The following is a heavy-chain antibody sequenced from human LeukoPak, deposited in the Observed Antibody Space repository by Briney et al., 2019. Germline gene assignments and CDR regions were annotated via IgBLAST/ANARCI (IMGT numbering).Heavy chain of an antibody. CDR1: GGTFSSYA. CDR3: ARVPLRFLEWLYLEY. CDR2: IIPIFGTA. V-gene: IGHV1-69*01. D-gene: IGHD3-3*01. J-gene: IGHJ4*02. Sequence: ASVKVSCKASGGTFSSYAISWVRQAPGQGLEWMGGIIPIFGTANYAQKFQGRVTITADESTSTAYMELSSLRSEDTAVYYCARVPLRFLEWLYLEYWGQGTLVTVSS.